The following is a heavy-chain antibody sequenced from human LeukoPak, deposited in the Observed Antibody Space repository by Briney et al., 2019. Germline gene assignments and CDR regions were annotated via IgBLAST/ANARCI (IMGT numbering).Heavy chain of an antibody. V-gene: IGHV3-21*01. CDR2: ISSSSSYI. CDR3: ARVPLTVAGGEGY. J-gene: IGHJ4*02. D-gene: IGHD3-16*01. CDR1: GFTFSSYS. Sequence: GGSLRLSCAASGFTFSSYSMNWVRQAPGKGLEWVSSISSSSSYIYYADSVKGRFTISRDNAKNSLYLQMNSLRAEDTAVYYCARVPLTVAGGEGYWGQGTLVTVSS.